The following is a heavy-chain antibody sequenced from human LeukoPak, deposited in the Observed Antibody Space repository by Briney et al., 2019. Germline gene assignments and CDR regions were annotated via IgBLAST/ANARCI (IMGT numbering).Heavy chain of an antibody. D-gene: IGHD2-2*01. V-gene: IGHV3-30*04. J-gene: IGHJ6*02. CDR2: ISYDGSNK. Sequence: PGRSLRLSCAASRFTFSSYAMHWVRQAPGKGLEWVAVISYDGSNKYYADSVKGRFTISRDNSKNTLYLQMNSLRAEDTAVYYCAKDGGLGYCSSTSCSALGGYYGMDVWGQGTTVTVSS. CDR1: RFTFSSYA. CDR3: AKDGGLGYCSSTSCSALGGYYGMDV.